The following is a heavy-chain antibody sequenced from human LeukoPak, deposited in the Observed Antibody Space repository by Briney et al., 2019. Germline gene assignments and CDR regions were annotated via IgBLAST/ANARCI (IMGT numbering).Heavy chain of an antibody. CDR2: ISAYNGNT. CDR1: GYTFTGYY. V-gene: IGHV1-18*04. CDR3: AREVVRRPRSWFDP. D-gene: IGHD3-10*01. Sequence: ASVKVSCKASGYTFTGYYMHWVRQAPGQGLEWMGWISAYNGNTNYAQKLQGRVTMTTDTSTSTAYMELRSLRSDDTAVYYCAREVVRRPRSWFDPWGQGTLVTVSS. J-gene: IGHJ5*02.